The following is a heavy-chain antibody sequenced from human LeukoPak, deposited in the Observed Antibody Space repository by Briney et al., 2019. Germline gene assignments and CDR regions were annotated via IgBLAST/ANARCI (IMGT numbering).Heavy chain of an antibody. J-gene: IGHJ4*02. CDR1: GFTFSSYA. CDR3: AKDLWFGEFLHY. Sequence: GGSLRLSCAASGFTFSSYAMSWVRQAPGKGLEWVSGITRSGDSTFYADSVKGRFTISRDNSKNTSYLQMNSLRAEDTAVYYCAKDLWFGEFLHYWGQGTLVTVSS. CDR2: ITRSGDST. V-gene: IGHV3-23*01. D-gene: IGHD3-10*01.